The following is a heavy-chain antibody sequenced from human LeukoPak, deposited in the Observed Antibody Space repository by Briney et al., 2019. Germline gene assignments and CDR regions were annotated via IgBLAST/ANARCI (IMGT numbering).Heavy chain of an antibody. CDR2: IIPILGIA. CDR3: ARAPPTVTAYFDY. Sequence: SVKVSCKASGYTFTSYYMHWVRQAPGQGLEWMGRIIPILGIANYAQKFQGRVTITADKSTSTAYMELSSLRSEDTAVYYCARAPPTVTAYFDYWGQGTLVTVSS. CDR1: GYTFTSYY. V-gene: IGHV1-69*04. D-gene: IGHD4-17*01. J-gene: IGHJ4*02.